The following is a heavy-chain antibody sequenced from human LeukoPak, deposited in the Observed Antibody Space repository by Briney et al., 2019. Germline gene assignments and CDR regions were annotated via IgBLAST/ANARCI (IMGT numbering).Heavy chain of an antibody. CDR3: AKARYFDWLLHDAFDI. CDR1: GFTFDASA. Sequence: GRSLRLSCAASGFTFDASAMHWVRQAPGKGLEWVSGISWNSGSIGYADSVKGRFTISRDNAKNSLYLQMNSLRAEDTALYYCAKARYFDWLLHDAFDIWGQGTMVTVSS. D-gene: IGHD3-9*01. CDR2: ISWNSGSI. J-gene: IGHJ3*02. V-gene: IGHV3-9*01.